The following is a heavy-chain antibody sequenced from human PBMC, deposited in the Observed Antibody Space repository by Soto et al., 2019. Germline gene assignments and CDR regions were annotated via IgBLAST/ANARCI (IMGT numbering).Heavy chain of an antibody. V-gene: IGHV1-69*12. CDR3: ASHYDSSGYYYRGLDY. J-gene: IGHJ4*02. Sequence: QVQLVQSGAEVKKPGSSVKVSCKAYGGTFSSYAISWVRQAPGQGLEWMGGIIPIFGTADYAQKFQGRVTITADESTSTAYMELSSLRSEDTAVYYCASHYDSSGYYYRGLDYWGQGTLVTVSS. CDR2: IIPIFGTA. CDR1: GGTFSSYA. D-gene: IGHD3-22*01.